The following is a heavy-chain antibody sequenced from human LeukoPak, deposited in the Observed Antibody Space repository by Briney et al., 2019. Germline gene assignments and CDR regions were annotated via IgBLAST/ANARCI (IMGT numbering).Heavy chain of an antibody. CDR1: GFTFSSYA. CDR3: AKGGTITMVRGVISRSSLFDY. CDR2: ISGSGGST. Sequence: GGSLRLSCAASGFTFSSYAMSWVRQAPGKGLEWVSAISGSGGSTYYADSVKGRFTISRDNSKNTLYLQMNSLRAEDTAVYYCAKGGTITMVRGVISRSSLFDYWGQGTLVTVSS. J-gene: IGHJ4*02. D-gene: IGHD3-10*01. V-gene: IGHV3-23*01.